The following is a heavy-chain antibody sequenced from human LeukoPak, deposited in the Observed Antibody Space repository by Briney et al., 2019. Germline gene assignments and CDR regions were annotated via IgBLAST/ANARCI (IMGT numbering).Heavy chain of an antibody. CDR3: ARDIGYCSGGSCYYYGMDV. CDR2: ISSSGSTI. J-gene: IGHJ6*02. V-gene: IGHV3-48*03. Sequence: PGGSLRLSCAASGFTFSSYAMNWVRQAPGKGLEWVSYISSSGSTIYYADSVKGRFTISRDNAKNSLYLQMNSLRAEDTAVYYCARDIGYCSGGSCYYYGMDVWGQGTTVTVSS. D-gene: IGHD2-15*01. CDR1: GFTFSSYA.